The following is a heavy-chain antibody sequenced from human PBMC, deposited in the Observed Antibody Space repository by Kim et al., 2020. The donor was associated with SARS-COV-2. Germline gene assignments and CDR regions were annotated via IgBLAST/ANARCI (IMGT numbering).Heavy chain of an antibody. V-gene: IGHV4-31*02. Sequence: GRPSTDPSLKSRVTITVDTSKTQFSLELGSVTAADTAVYYCAREWQGWFDPWGQGTLVTVSS. CDR3: AREWQGWFDP. CDR2: GRP. J-gene: IGHJ5*02.